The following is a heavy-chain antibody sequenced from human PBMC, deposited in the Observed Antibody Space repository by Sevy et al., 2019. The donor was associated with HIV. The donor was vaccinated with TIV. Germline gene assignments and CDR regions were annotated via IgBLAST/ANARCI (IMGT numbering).Heavy chain of an antibody. CDR3: AKLYSRIVPGNGALDY. J-gene: IGHJ4*01. V-gene: IGHV3-23*01. D-gene: IGHD4-4*01. CDR2: VSPTSLST. CDR1: GFSFSNYV. Sequence: GGSLRLSCTASGFSFSNYVMAWVRQAPGKGLEWVSSVSPTSLSTYYSESVKGRFTISRDNSKNTLNLQMNSLRAEDTSIYSRAKLYSRIVPGNGALDYWGRGTLVTVSS.